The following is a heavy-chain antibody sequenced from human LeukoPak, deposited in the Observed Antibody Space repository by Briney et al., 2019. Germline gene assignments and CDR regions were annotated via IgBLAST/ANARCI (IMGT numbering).Heavy chain of an antibody. Sequence: TLSLTCTVSGGSISSGGYYWSWIRQHPGKGLEWIGYIYYSGSTYYNPSLKSRVTISVDTSKNQFSLKLSSVTAADTAVYYCARDRTTVTPYYYYGMDVWGQGTMVTVSS. D-gene: IGHD4-17*01. J-gene: IGHJ6*02. V-gene: IGHV4-31*03. CDR2: IYYSGST. CDR3: ARDRTTVTPYYYYGMDV. CDR1: GGSISSGGYY.